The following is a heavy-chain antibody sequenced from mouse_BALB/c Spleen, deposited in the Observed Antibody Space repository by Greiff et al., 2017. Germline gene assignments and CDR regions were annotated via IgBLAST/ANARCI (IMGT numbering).Heavy chain of an antibody. D-gene: IGHD1-1*01. Sequence: VKLMESGPGLVAPSQSLSITCTVSGFSLTGYGVNWIRQPPGKGLEWLGMIWGDGSTDYNSALKSRLSISKDNSKSQVFLKMNSLQTDDTARYYCARDPYYYGSSTYYAMDYWGQGTSVTVSS. CDR3: ARDPYYYGSSTYYAMDY. CDR1: GFSLTGYG. CDR2: IWGDGST. J-gene: IGHJ4*01. V-gene: IGHV2-6-7*01.